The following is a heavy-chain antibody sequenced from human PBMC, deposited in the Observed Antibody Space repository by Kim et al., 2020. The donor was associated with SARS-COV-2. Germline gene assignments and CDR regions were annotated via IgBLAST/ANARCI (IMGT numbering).Heavy chain of an antibody. CDR1: GFIFRSYT. D-gene: IGHD5-12*01. Sequence: GGSLRLSCAASGFIFRSYTMHWVRQAPGKGLQSVALISYDGRKTDYVESVKGRFSISRDNSRNTVYLQMNSLRPEDTSIYYCTREMSGSDYWGQGTLVTV. V-gene: IGHV3-30*04. CDR2: ISYDGRKT. CDR3: TREMSGSDY. J-gene: IGHJ4*02.